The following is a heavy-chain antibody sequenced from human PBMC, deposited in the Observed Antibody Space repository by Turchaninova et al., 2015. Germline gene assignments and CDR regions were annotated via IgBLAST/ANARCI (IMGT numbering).Heavy chain of an antibody. Sequence: QVTFKESGPVLVKPTETLTLTFTISGFSVSNSRMGVSGSRQPPGKAMEWLAHTFTNDERAYNTSLKSRLTISKDTSKSQVVLTMTNMDPVDTATYYCARTPPDYGDYDAFDIWGPGTMVTVSS. CDR1: GFSVSNSRMG. V-gene: IGHV2-26*03. J-gene: IGHJ3*02. D-gene: IGHD4-17*01. CDR3: ARTPPDYGDYDAFDI. CDR2: TFTNDER.